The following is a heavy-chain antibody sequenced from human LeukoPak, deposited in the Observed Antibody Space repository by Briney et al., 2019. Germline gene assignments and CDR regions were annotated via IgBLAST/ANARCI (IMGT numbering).Heavy chain of an antibody. Sequence: PGGSLRLSCAASGFTFSSYSMNWVRQAPGKGLEWVSSISSSSSYIYYADSVKGRFTISRDNAKNSLYLQMNSLRAEDTAVYYCALSGSSSWYGGEDYWGQGTLVTVSS. J-gene: IGHJ4*02. CDR1: GFTFSSYS. D-gene: IGHD6-13*01. CDR2: ISSSSSYI. CDR3: ALSGSSSWYGGEDY. V-gene: IGHV3-21*01.